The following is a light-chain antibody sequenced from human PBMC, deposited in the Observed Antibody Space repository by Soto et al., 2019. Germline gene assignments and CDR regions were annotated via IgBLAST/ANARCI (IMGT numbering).Light chain of an antibody. CDR2: GAS. CDR3: QQYTTPPRMYT. V-gene: IGKV3-20*01. CDR1: QSVSNDF. Sequence: EIVLTQSPGTLSLSPGERATLSCRTSQSVSNDFLAWYQQKPGQSPRLLIYGASNRTTGIPDRFSGSRSGTDFILTISRLEPEDFAVYYCQQYTTPPRMYTFGLGTKLEIK. J-gene: IGKJ2*01.